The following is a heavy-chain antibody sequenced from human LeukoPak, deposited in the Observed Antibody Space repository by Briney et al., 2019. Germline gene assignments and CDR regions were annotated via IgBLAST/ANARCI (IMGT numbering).Heavy chain of an antibody. CDR1: GYTFTGYY. J-gene: IGHJ6*03. V-gene: IGHV1-2*02. D-gene: IGHD2-2*01. CDR2: INPNSGGT. CDR3: ARDRGVVGPAEFYYYYYMDV. Sequence: ASVKVSCKASGYTFTGYYMHWVRQAPGQGLEWMGWINPNSGGTNYAQKFQGRVTMTRDTSISTAYMELSRLRSDDTAVYYCARDRGVVGPAEFYYYYYMDVWGKRTTVTVSS.